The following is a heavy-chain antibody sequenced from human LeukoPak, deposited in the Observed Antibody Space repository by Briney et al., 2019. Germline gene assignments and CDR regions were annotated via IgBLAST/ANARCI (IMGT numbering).Heavy chain of an antibody. Sequence: PSETLSLTCTVSDGSISSYYWSWIRQPPGKGLEWIGYIYYSGSTKYNPSLKSRVTISVDTSKNQFSLKLSSVTAADTAVYYCAGYYDYVWGSGWFDPWGQGTLVTVSS. CDR3: AGYYDYVWGSGWFDP. CDR1: DGSISSYY. V-gene: IGHV4-59*01. D-gene: IGHD3-16*01. CDR2: IYYSGST. J-gene: IGHJ5*02.